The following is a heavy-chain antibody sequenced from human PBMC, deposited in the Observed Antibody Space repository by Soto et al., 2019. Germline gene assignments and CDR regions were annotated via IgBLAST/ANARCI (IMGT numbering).Heavy chain of an antibody. CDR1: GLTFSSFW. V-gene: IGHV3-7*05. Sequence: EVQLVESGGGLVQPGGSLRLSCAASGLTFSSFWMSWVRQAPGKGLEWVANIKQDGSEKYYVDSVKGRFTISRDNAKNSLHLQMNSLRAEDTAIYYCATNLWTRYFDYWGQGTLATVSS. CDR2: IKQDGSEK. J-gene: IGHJ4*02. D-gene: IGHD2-2*01. CDR3: ATNLWTRYFDY.